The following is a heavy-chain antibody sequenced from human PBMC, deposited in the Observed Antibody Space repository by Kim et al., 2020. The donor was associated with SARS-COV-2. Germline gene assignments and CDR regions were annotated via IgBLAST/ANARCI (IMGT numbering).Heavy chain of an antibody. CDR2: ISGRYGAT. D-gene: IGHD1-26*01. CDR1: GFSFNDYA. CDR3: AKDLTLATSGSDH. V-gene: IGHV3-23*01. Sequence: GGSLRLSCAASGFSFNDYAMTWVRQAPGQGLEWVSGISGRYGATYYADSVKGRFTISSDNSENILYLQMDSLRVEDTAIYYCAKDLTLATSGSDHWGQGTLVTVSS. J-gene: IGHJ4*02.